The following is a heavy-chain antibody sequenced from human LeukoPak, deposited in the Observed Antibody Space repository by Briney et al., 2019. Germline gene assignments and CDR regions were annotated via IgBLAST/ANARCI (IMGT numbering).Heavy chain of an antibody. Sequence: SETLSLTCAVSGYSISSGYYWGWIRQPPGKGLEWIGSIYHSGGTYYNPSLKSRVTISVDTSKNQFSLKLSSVTAADTAVYYCARLEDCSSTSCYPYAFDIWGQGTMVTVSS. CDR3: ARLEDCSSTSCYPYAFDI. D-gene: IGHD2-2*01. CDR1: GYSISSGYY. V-gene: IGHV4-38-2*01. J-gene: IGHJ3*02. CDR2: IYHSGGT.